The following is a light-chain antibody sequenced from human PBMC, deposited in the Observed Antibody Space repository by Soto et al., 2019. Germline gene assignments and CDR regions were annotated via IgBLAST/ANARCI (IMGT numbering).Light chain of an antibody. Sequence: QSVLTQSPSASGSPGQSVTISCTETSSDIGGYNSVSWYQQHPGKAPKVMIYDVSKRPSGVPDRFSGSKSGNTASLTVSALQAEDEADYYCSSYTDRNNLVFGTGTKVTV. J-gene: IGLJ1*01. CDR2: DVS. CDR1: SSDIGGYNS. CDR3: SSYTDRNNLV. V-gene: IGLV2-8*01.